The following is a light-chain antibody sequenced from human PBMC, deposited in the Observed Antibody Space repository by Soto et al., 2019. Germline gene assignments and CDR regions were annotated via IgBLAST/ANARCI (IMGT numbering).Light chain of an antibody. J-gene: IGKJ5*01. Sequence: EIVLTQSPGTLSLSPGERATPSCRASQSISSSYLAWYQQKPGQAPRLLIYGASNRATGIPDRFSGSGSGTEFTLTISSLQSEDFAVYYCQQYNNWPPITFGQGTRLEIK. V-gene: IGKV3-20*01. CDR2: GAS. CDR1: QSISSSY. CDR3: QQYNNWPPIT.